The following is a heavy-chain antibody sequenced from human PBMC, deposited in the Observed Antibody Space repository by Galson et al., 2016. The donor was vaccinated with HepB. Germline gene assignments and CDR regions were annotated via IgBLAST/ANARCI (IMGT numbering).Heavy chain of an antibody. D-gene: IGHD2-8*02. V-gene: IGHV3-23*01. Sequence: SLRLSCAASGVICSTCGTAWVRQAPGKGLEWVSSISGDGINTHYADSVKGRFIISRDNSKNMVNLQMNSLRAEDTAVYYCAKDAGGAIMFDSWGHGTLVTVSS. CDR1: GVICSTCG. CDR2: ISGDGINT. J-gene: IGHJ5*01. CDR3: AKDAGGAIMFDS.